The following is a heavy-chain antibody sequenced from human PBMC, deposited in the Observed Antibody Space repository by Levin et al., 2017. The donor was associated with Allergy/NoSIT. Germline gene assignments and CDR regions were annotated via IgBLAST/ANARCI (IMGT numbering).Heavy chain of an antibody. CDR1: GFTFSSYA. D-gene: IGHD3-10*01. CDR3: ARVGMNFYGSGRKVTYYYYYGMDG. CDR2: ISYDGSNK. V-gene: IGHV3-30-3*01. Sequence: GGSLRLSCAASGFTFSSYAMHWVRQAPGKGLEWVAVISYDGSNKYYADSVKGRFTISRDNSKNTLYLQMNSLRAEDTAVYYCARVGMNFYGSGRKVTYYYYYGMDGWGQGTTVTVSS. J-gene: IGHJ6*02.